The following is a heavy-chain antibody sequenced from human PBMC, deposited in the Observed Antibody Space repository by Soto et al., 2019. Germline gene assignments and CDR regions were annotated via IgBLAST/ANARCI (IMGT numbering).Heavy chain of an antibody. Sequence: TLSLTCTVSGGSISSYYWSWIRQPPGKGLEWIGYIYYSGSTNYNPSLKSRVTISVDTSKNQFSLKLSSVTAADTAVYYCARGERYYDFWSGSKSLFDYWGQGTLVTVSS. D-gene: IGHD3-3*01. CDR2: IYYSGST. J-gene: IGHJ4*02. CDR3: ARGERYYDFWSGSKSLFDY. CDR1: GGSISSYY. V-gene: IGHV4-59*01.